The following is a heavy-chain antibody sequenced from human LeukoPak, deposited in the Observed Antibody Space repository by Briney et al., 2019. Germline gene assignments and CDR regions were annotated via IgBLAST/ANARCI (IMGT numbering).Heavy chain of an antibody. Sequence: KPSETLSLTCAVYGGSFSGYYWTWIRQPPEKGLEWIGEINGSGGTDYSPSLRSRVTISIDTSKNQFSLKLSPVTAADTAVYYCARGPDHAKVGYWGQGTLVTVSS. V-gene: IGHV4-34*01. CDR1: GGSFSGYY. J-gene: IGHJ4*02. CDR3: ARGPDHAKVGY. D-gene: IGHD1-14*01. CDR2: INGSGGT.